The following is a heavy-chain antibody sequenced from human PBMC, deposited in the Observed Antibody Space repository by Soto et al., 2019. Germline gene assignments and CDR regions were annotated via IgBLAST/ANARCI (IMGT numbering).Heavy chain of an antibody. V-gene: IGHV3-30*03. J-gene: IGHJ6*02. CDR1: GRTFSSSG. CDR3: ARDGPHFDVDV. Sequence: QVQLVESGGGVVQPGRSLRLSCAASGRTFSSSGWHWVRQAPGKGLEWVAFHSNDGITKNYADSVKGRFTISRDNSKNTVFLQIDSLRGDDTAVYYCARDGPHFDVDVWGQGTTVTVS. D-gene: IGHD3-9*01. CDR2: HSNDGITK.